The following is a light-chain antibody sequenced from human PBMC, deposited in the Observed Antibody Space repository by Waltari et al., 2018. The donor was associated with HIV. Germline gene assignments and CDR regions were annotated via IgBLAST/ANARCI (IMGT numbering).Light chain of an antibody. CDR2: EVS. Sequence: QSALTQPASVSGSPGQSITISCTGTSSDVGGYNLVSWYQQHPGKAPNLMIYEVSKRPSGVSNRFSGPKSGNTASLTISGLQAEDEADYYCCAYAGSTTYVIFGGGTKLTVL. CDR1: SSDVGGYNL. V-gene: IGLV2-23*02. CDR3: CAYAGSTTYVI. J-gene: IGLJ2*01.